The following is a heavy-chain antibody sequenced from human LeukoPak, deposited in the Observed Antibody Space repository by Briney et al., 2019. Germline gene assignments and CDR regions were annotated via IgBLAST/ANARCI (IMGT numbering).Heavy chain of an antibody. CDR1: SGSISSGYY. CDR3: ARGFSDDYGDYGLAFDI. J-gene: IGHJ3*02. Sequence: SETLSLTCTVSSGSISSGYYWGWIRQPPGKGLEWIGSIYHSGSTYYNPSLKSRVTISVDTSKNQFSLKLSSVTAADTAVYYCARGFSDDYGDYGLAFDIWGQGTMVTVSS. V-gene: IGHV4-38-2*02. D-gene: IGHD4-17*01. CDR2: IYHSGST.